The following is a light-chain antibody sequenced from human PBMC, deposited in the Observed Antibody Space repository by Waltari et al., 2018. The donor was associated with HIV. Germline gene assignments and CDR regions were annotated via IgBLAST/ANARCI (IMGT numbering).Light chain of an antibody. J-gene: IGLJ1*01. V-gene: IGLV2-11*01. CDR2: DVT. Sequence: QSALTQPRSVYGSPGQSVTISCTGTSSDVGGYNYVSWYQHHPGKAPKFMIYDVTKRPSGVPDRFSGSKSGNTASLTISGLQAEDEADYYCCSYAGRYTYVFGTGTKVTVL. CDR1: SSDVGGYNY. CDR3: CSYAGRYTYV.